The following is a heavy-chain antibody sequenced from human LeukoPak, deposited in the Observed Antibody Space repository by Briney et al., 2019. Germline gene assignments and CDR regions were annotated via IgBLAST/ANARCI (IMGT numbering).Heavy chain of an antibody. CDR2: ISYDGSNK. J-gene: IGHJ4*02. D-gene: IGHD3-9*01. Sequence: GGSLRLSCAASGFTFSSYGMHWVRQAPGRGLEWVAFISYDGSNKYHADSVKGRFTISRDNSKNTLYLQMNSLRTEDTAVYYCASGIDWFNFFDYWGQGTLVTVSS. CDR3: ASGIDWFNFFDY. CDR1: GFTFSSYG. V-gene: IGHV3-30*03.